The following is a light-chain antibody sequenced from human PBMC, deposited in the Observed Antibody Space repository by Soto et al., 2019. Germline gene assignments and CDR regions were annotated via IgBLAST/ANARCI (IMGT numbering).Light chain of an antibody. J-gene: IGLJ1*01. V-gene: IGLV2-14*01. CDR3: SSYTNINKRACV. Sequence: QSVLAQAASVYGSPGQSITISCTGTSGDIGSYNRVSWYQQHPGKAPKLIIYEVTDRPSGVSNRFSGSKSGNTDSLTISGLQAEDEDEYYCSSYTNINKRACVFGTGTKVTVL. CDR1: SGDIGSYNR. CDR2: EVT.